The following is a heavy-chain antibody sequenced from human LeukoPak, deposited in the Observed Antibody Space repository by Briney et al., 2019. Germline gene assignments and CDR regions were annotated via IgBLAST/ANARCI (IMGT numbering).Heavy chain of an antibody. J-gene: IGHJ5*02. CDR3: AREGDSTPKTGPRKIQGWFDP. CDR2: ISSSSSTI. Sequence: GGSLRLSCAASGFTFSSYSMNWVHQAPGKGLEWVSYISSSSSTIYYADSVKGRFTISRDNAKNSLYLQMNSLRDEDTAVYYCAREGDSTPKTGPRKIQGWFDPWGQGTLVTVSS. V-gene: IGHV3-48*02. D-gene: IGHD2-2*01. CDR1: GFTFSSYS.